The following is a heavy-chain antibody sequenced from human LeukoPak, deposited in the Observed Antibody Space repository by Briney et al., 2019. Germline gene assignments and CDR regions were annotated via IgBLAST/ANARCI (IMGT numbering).Heavy chain of an antibody. J-gene: IGHJ6*03. CDR1: GYSISSGYY. D-gene: IGHD2-15*01. CDR2: IYYSGST. Sequence: SETLSPTCTVSGYSISSGYYWGWIRQPPGKGLEWIGSIYYSGSTNYNPSLKSRVTISVDTSKNQFSLKLNSVTAADTAVYYCASFYCSGGSCYQYFSYYYMDVWGKGTTVTISS. CDR3: ASFYCSGGSCYQYFSYYYMDV. V-gene: IGHV4-38-2*02.